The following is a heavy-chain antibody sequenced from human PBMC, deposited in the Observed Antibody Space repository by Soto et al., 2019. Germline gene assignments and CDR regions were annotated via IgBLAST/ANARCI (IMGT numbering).Heavy chain of an antibody. CDR1: GFTFTRYS. CDR3: ARESEDLTSNFDY. CDR2: ISSTTNYI. J-gene: IGHJ4*02. V-gene: IGHV3-21*01. Sequence: GGSLRLSCAASGFTFTRYSMNWVRQAPGKGLEWVSPISSTTNYIYYADSMKGRFTVSRDNAKNSVYLEMNSLSAEDTALYYCARESEDLTSNFDYWGQGTLVTVSS.